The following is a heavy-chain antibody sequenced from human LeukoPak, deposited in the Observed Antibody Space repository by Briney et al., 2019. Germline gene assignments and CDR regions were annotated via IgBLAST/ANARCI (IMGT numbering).Heavy chain of an antibody. CDR3: ARSYNYGDVFNY. Sequence: AGGSLRLSCAASAFTFRSYWMHWVRHAPGKGLMWVSRINSDGSSTSYADSVKGRFTISRDNAKNTLYLQMNSLRAEDTAVYHCARSYNYGDVFNYWGQGTLVTVSS. CDR1: AFTFRSYW. J-gene: IGHJ4*02. CDR2: INSDGSST. D-gene: IGHD5-18*01. V-gene: IGHV3-74*01.